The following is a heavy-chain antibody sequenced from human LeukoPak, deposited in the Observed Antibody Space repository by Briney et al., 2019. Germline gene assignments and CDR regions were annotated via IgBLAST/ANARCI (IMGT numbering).Heavy chain of an antibody. D-gene: IGHD5-24*01. Sequence: PGGSLRLSCAASGFTFSSYAMSWVRQAPGKGLEWVAVIWYDGSNKYYADSVKGRFTVSRDNSKNTLYLQMNSLRAEDTAVYYCARGTLEAGRDGYRFYFDYWGQGTLVTVSS. CDR2: IWYDGSNK. CDR1: GFTFSSYA. V-gene: IGHV3-33*08. J-gene: IGHJ4*02. CDR3: ARGTLEAGRDGYRFYFDY.